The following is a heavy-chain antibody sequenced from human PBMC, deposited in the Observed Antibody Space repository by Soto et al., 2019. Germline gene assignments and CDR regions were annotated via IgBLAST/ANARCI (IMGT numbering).Heavy chain of an antibody. Sequence: QITLRESGPPVLKSTETLTLTCTFSGVSLTTNGVGVGWIRQSPGRAPEWLAIIYWDDDKRYSPSLPNRLTITKDAPKKQVVLRLTYKDPVDTATYFCVHRRRRTGSWSTGDFDYWGQGTPVTVFS. CDR3: VHRRRRTGSWSTGDFDY. V-gene: IGHV2-5*02. J-gene: IGHJ4*02. D-gene: IGHD6-13*01. CDR2: IYWDDDK. CDR1: GVSLTTNGVG.